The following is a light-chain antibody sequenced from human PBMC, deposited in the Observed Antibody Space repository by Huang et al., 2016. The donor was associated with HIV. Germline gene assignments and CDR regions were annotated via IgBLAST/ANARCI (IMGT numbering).Light chain of an antibody. CDR2: AAS. Sequence: DIQMTQSPSSLSASVGDRVTITCRARQSISNYLNWYQQKPGKAPQLLIYAASSLQSGVPSRFSGSGSGTDFTLTISSLQPEDSAAYYCQQSYSPRTFGPGTKVDIK. CDR1: QSISNY. J-gene: IGKJ3*01. V-gene: IGKV1-39*01. CDR3: QQSYSPRT.